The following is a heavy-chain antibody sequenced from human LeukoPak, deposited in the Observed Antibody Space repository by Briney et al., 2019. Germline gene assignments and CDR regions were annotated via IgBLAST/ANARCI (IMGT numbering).Heavy chain of an antibody. J-gene: IGHJ6*02. CDR1: GGTFSSYA. D-gene: IGHD3-10*01. CDR2: IIPVFGTA. Sequence: EASVKVSCKAPGGTFSSYAISWVRQAPGQGLEWMGGIIPVFGTANYAQKFQGRVTITADESTSTAYMELSSLRSEDTAVYYCARGFWGPGSATPEYYYYGMDAWGRGTTVTVSS. CDR3: ARGFWGPGSATPEYYYYGMDA. V-gene: IGHV1-69*13.